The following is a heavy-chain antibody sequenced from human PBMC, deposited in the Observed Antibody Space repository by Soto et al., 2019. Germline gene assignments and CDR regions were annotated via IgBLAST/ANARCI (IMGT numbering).Heavy chain of an antibody. Sequence: QVQLVQSGAEGKKPGSSVKVSCKASGGTFSSYAISWVRQAPGQGLEWMGGTIPIFGTANYAQKFQGRVTITADKSTSTAYMELSSLRSEDTAVYYCARKAVAGRNNWFDPWGQGTLVTVSS. D-gene: IGHD6-19*01. CDR1: GGTFSSYA. CDR2: TIPIFGTA. CDR3: ARKAVAGRNNWFDP. V-gene: IGHV1-69*06. J-gene: IGHJ5*02.